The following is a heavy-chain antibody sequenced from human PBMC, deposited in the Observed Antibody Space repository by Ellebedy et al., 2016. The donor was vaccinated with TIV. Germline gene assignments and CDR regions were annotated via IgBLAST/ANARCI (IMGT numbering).Heavy chain of an antibody. J-gene: IGHJ4*02. D-gene: IGHD3-22*01. CDR2: MNPSIGNT. V-gene: IGHV1-8*01. Sequence: ASVKVSCXTSGYTFTSQDINWVRQTTGQGLEWMGWMNPSIGNTGYAQRFQGRVTMTRDTSSTTAYMELSRLTSDDTAVFYCVRPTQYYYDSSDFYFYFESWGQGTRVTVSS. CDR3: VRPTQYYYDSSDFYFYFES. CDR1: GYTFTSQD.